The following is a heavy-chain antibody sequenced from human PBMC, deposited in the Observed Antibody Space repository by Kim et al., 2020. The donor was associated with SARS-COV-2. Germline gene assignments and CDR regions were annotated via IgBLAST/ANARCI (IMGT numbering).Heavy chain of an antibody. J-gene: IGHJ5*02. Sequence: SETLSLTCSVSGGSISLSTYYWGWIRQPPGKGLEWIGSIYQTGSTYYSPSLTSRATMSVDTSKNVFSLTLKSMTAADTALYYCARLTYVDEGLDPWGQGT. V-gene: IGHV4-39*02. CDR2: IYQTGST. CDR1: GGSISLSTYY. CDR3: ARLTYVDEGLDP. D-gene: IGHD3-16*01.